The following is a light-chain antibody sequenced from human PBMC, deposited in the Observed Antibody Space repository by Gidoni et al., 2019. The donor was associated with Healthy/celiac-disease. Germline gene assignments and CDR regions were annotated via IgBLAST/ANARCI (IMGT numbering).Light chain of an antibody. CDR2: NDY. CDR1: NIGRTT. V-gene: IGLV3-21*04. CDR3: QVWDSSVDRPYV. Sequence: SYVLTQPPSVSVAPGETATISCGANNIGRTTVHWYQRKPGQAPLLVIYNDYDRPSGIPGRFYGSNSGNTATLTISRVEAGDEADYYCQVWDSSVDRPYVFGTGTKVTVL. J-gene: IGLJ1*01.